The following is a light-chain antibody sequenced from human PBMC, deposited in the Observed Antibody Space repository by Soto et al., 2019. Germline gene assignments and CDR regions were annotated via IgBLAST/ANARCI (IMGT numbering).Light chain of an antibody. V-gene: IGKV1-5*03. CDR3: QHYNSYSEA. Sequence: DIQMTQSPSTLSASVGDRVTITCRASQSISTWLAWYQVKPGKVPKLLIYKASTLKSGVPSRFSGSGSGTEFTLTISSLQPDDFATYYCQHYNSYSEAFGQGTKVELK. J-gene: IGKJ1*01. CDR1: QSISTW. CDR2: KAS.